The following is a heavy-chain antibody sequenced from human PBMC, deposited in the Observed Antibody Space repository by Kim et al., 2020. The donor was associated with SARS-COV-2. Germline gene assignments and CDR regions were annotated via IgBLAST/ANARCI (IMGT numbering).Heavy chain of an antibody. Sequence: SVKGRFTISRDNSKNTLYLQMNSLRAEDTAVYYCAKSYGDYGELYYGMDVWGQGTTVTVSS. CDR3: AKSYGDYGELYYGMDV. V-gene: IGHV3-30*02. D-gene: IGHD4-17*01. J-gene: IGHJ6*02.